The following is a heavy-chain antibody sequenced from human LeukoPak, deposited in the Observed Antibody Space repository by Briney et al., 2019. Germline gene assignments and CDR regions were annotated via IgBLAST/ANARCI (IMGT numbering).Heavy chain of an antibody. J-gene: IGHJ6*02. CDR2: VAFDGSNE. V-gene: IGHV3-33*05. CDR3: ERVGAAVTTSSFYYGMDV. D-gene: IGHD4-17*01. Sequence: GRSLRLSCAASGFTFSNYGIHWVRQGPGKGLEWVAVVAFDGSNEYYADSVKGRFTISRDNSKNTLYLQMNSLRAEDTAVYYYERVGAAVTTSSFYYGMDVWGQGTTVTVSS. CDR1: GFTFSNYG.